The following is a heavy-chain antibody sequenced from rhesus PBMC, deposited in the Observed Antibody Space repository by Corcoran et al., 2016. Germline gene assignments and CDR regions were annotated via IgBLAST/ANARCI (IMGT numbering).Heavy chain of an antibody. V-gene: IGHV4-165*01. CDR1: GGSFSGYD. Sequence: QVQLQESGPGLVKPSGTLSFTCAVSGGSFSGYDWGWIRQPPGKGLEWIGYISGISGSTDYNPSLKSRVTISTDTSKNQFSLKLSSVTAADTAVYYCARDLSTNFDYWGQGVLVTVSS. CDR2: ISGISGST. D-gene: IGHD2-15*01. CDR3: ARDLSTNFDY. J-gene: IGHJ4*01.